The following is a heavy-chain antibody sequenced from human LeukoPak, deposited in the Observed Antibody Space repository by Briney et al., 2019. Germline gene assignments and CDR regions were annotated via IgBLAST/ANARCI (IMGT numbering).Heavy chain of an antibody. V-gene: IGHV5-10-1*01. CDR3: ARHLSGTPDY. D-gene: IGHD1-20*01. CDR2: IDPSDSYT. Sequence: GASLGTSYKGSGSSFTSYWISWGRPLPGKGLEWMGRIDPSDSYTNYSPSFQGHVTISADKSISTAYLQWSSLKASDTAIYYCARHLSGTPDYWGQGSLVTVSS. J-gene: IGHJ4*02. CDR1: GSSFTSYW.